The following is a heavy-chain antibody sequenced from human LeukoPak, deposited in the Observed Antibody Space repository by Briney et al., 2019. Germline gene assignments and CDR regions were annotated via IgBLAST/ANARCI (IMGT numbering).Heavy chain of an antibody. V-gene: IGHV3-11*01. CDR1: GFTFSDYY. CDR3: ARSRTSSGYDYYYYYYMDV. Sequence: PGGPLRLSCAASGFTFSDYYMSWIRQAPGKGLEWVSYISSSGSTIYYADSVKGRFTISRDNAKNSLYLQMNSLRAEDTAVYYCARSRTSSGYDYYYYYYMDVWGKGTTVTISS. D-gene: IGHD5-12*01. CDR2: ISSSGSTI. J-gene: IGHJ6*03.